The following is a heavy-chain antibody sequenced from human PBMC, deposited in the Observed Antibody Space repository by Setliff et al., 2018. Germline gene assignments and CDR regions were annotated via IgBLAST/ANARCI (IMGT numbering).Heavy chain of an antibody. CDR2: INHSGGST. D-gene: IGHD6-19*01. Sequence: GGSLRLSCAASGFTFNRFAMSWVRQTPGKGLEWVSAINHSGGSTYYADPVKGRFTISRDNSKNTLYLQMNSLRAEDTAVYYCAGGRGWRFDDWGQGTLVTVSS. CDR1: GFTFNRFA. J-gene: IGHJ4*02. CDR3: AGGRGWRFDD. V-gene: IGHV3-23*01.